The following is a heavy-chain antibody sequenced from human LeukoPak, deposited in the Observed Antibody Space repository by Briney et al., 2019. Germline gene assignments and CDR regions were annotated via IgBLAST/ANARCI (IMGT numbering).Heavy chain of an antibody. Sequence: ASVKVSCRASGYTFTGYYMHWVGQGPGQGLEWMGGINPNSGATNYAQKFQGRVTMTSDTSISTSYMELSRLRPDDTAVYYCARVQYSGSAALDYWGQGTLVTVSS. CDR3: ARVQYSGSAALDY. J-gene: IGHJ4*02. CDR1: GYTFTGYY. CDR2: INPNSGAT. V-gene: IGHV1-2*02. D-gene: IGHD6-6*01.